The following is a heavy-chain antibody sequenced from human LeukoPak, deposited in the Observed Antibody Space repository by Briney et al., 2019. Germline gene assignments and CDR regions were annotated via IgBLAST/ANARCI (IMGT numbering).Heavy chain of an antibody. CDR2: TNPSSGRT. D-gene: IGHD6-13*01. CDR1: GYTFTAYF. Sequence: ASVKVSCKASGYTFTAYFIYWVRQAPGQGLEWVGWTNPSSGRTNSAQKFQGRVTMTRDTSISTAYMELSSLRSDDTAVYYCARAHVLRSSSRSFQHWGQGTLVSVAS. V-gene: IGHV1-2*02. J-gene: IGHJ1*01. CDR3: ARAHVLRSSSRSFQH.